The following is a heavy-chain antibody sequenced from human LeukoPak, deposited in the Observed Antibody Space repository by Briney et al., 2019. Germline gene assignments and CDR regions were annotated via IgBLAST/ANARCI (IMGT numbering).Heavy chain of an antibody. CDR1: GYTFTGYY. V-gene: IGHV1-2*06. CDR2: INPNSGGT. D-gene: IGHD1-26*01. J-gene: IGHJ4*02. CDR3: AKTGSGRYRFFDY. Sequence: ASVKVSCKASGYTFTGYYMHWVRQAPGQGLEWMGRINPNSGGTNYAQKFQDRVTMTRDTSISTAYMELNRLKSDDTAVYYCAKTGSGRYRFFDYWGQGTLVTVSS.